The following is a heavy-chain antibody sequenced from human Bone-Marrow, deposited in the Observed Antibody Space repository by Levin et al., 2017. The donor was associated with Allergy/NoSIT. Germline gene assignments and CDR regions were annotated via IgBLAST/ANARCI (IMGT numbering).Heavy chain of an antibody. CDR2: ISYRGST. CDR1: GGSISSSGYH. V-gene: IGHV4-31*03. D-gene: IGHD1-1*01. Sequence: SETLSLTCTVSGGSISSSGYHWTWIRQYPNKGLEWIGYISYRGSTYFNPSIKSRLTMSIDTSEQHFSLNLTSVSAADTAIYYCARLDGYSFDYWGQGALVTVSS. CDR3: ARLDGYSFDY. J-gene: IGHJ4*02.